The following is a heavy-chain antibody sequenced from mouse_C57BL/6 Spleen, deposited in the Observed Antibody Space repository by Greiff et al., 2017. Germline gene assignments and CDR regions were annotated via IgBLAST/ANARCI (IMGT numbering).Heavy chain of an antibody. V-gene: IGHV5-9-1*02. CDR2: ISSGGDYI. CDR3: TRGELSYAMDY. Sequence: EVHLVASGEGLVKPGGSLKLSCAASGFTFSSYAMSWVRQTPEKRLEWVAYISSGGDYIYYADTVKGRFTISRDNARNTLYLQMSSLKSEDTAMYYCTRGELSYAMDYWGQGTSVTVSS. J-gene: IGHJ4*01. D-gene: IGHD3-3*01. CDR1: GFTFSSYA.